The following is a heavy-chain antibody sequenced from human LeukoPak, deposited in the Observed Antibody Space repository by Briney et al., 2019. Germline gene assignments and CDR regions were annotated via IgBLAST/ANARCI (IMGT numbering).Heavy chain of an antibody. CDR3: ARERYQLLSLDV. Sequence: SETLSLTCTVSGGSISSSSYYWGWIRQPPGKGLEWIGSIYYSGSTYYNPSLKSRVTISVDTSKNQFSQKLSSVTAADTAVYYCARERYQLLSLDVWGKGTTVTVSS. CDR1: GGSISSSSYY. V-gene: IGHV4-39*07. CDR2: IYYSGST. J-gene: IGHJ6*04. D-gene: IGHD2-2*01.